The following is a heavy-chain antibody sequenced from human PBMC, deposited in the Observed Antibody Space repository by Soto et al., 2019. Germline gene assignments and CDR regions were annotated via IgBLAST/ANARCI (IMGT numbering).Heavy chain of an antibody. CDR1: GGSISSYY. CDR3: ARVREYNWFDP. CDR2: IYYSGST. D-gene: IGHD3-3*01. J-gene: IGHJ5*02. Sequence: SETHSLTYTVSGGSISSYYWSWIRQPPGKGLEWIGYIYYSGSTNYNPSLKSRVTISVDTSKNQFSLKLSSVTAADTAVYYCARVREYNWFDPWGQGTLVTVSS. V-gene: IGHV4-59*01.